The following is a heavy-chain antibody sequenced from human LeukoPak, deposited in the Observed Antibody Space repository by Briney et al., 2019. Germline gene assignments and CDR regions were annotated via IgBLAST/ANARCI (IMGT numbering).Heavy chain of an antibody. CDR2: INWNGGST. V-gene: IGHV3-20*04. D-gene: IGHD3-22*01. CDR3: ARVRRDGYYDSSGYHQDAFDI. CDR1: GFTFDDYG. J-gene: IGHJ3*02. Sequence: RGSLRLSCAASGFTFDDYGMSWVRQAPGKGLEWVSGINWNGGSTGYADSVKGRFTISRDNAKNSLYLQMNGLRAEDTALYYCARVRRDGYYDSSGYHQDAFDIWGQGTMVTVSS.